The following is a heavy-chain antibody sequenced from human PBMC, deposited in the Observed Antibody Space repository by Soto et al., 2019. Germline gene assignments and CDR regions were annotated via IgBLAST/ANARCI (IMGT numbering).Heavy chain of an antibody. D-gene: IGHD3-16*02. CDR2: IIPIFGTA. CDR3: ARRFGGVIAPYYYGMDV. V-gene: IGHV1-69*05. J-gene: IGHJ6*02. CDR1: GGTFSSYA. Sequence: GASVKVSCKASGGTFSSYAISWVRQAPGQGLEWMGGIIPIFGTANYAQKLQGRVTMTTDTSTSTAYMELRSLRSDDTAVYYCARRFGGVIAPYYYGMDVWGQGTTVTVSS.